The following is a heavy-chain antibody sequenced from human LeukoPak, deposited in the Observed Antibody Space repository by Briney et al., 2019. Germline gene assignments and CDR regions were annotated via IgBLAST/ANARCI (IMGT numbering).Heavy chain of an antibody. CDR1: GFTFSSYS. D-gene: IGHD3-22*01. Sequence: GGSLRLSCEASGFTFSSYSMNWVRQAPGKGLEWVANIQQDGSVKYYVDSVKGRFTISRDNAESSLYLQMNSLRAEDTAVYYCARGNGYYFYWGQGTLVTVSS. V-gene: IGHV3-7*01. CDR3: ARGNGYYFY. J-gene: IGHJ4*02. CDR2: IQQDGSVK.